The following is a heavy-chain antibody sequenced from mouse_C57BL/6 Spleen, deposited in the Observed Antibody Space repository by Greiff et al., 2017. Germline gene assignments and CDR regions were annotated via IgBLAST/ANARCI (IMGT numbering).Heavy chain of an antibody. Sequence: QVQLQQSGTELVKPGASVKLSYKASGYTFTSYWMHWVKQRPGQGLEWSGNINPSNGGTNYNEKFKSKATLTVDKSSSTAYMRLSRLTSEDSAVYSCGLTTVVARYFDVWGTGTTVTVSS. CDR2: INPSNGGT. CDR1: GYTFTSYW. D-gene: IGHD1-1*01. V-gene: IGHV1-53*01. J-gene: IGHJ1*03. CDR3: GLTTVVARYFDV.